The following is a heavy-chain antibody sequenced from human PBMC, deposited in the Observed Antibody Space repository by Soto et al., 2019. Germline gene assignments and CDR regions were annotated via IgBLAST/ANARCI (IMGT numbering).Heavy chain of an antibody. CDR1: GFTFSSYT. CDR2: IDGSGASI. J-gene: IGHJ4*02. D-gene: IGHD6-19*01. Sequence: GSLRLSCAASGFTFSSYTMNWVRQAPGKGLQWVSSIDGSGASIYYADSLKGRFIISRDNARDSLYLQMDSLRPDDTAVYYCARAPVAGTTGPVWGQGTLVTVSS. V-gene: IGHV3-21*01. CDR3: ARAPVAGTTGPV.